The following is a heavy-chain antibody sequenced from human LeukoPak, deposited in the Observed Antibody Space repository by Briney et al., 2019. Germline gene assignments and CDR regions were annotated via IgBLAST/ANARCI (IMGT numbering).Heavy chain of an antibody. Sequence: GGSLRLSCAASGFTFSSAWMTWVRQAPGKGLEYVARIKSKVDGETTDYIAPVKGRFIISRDDSKNTLYLQMNSLRTEDTAVYYCTRRFWTGYYDSWGQGTLVTVSS. V-gene: IGHV3-15*01. J-gene: IGHJ4*02. CDR3: TRRFWTGYYDS. CDR2: IKSKVDGETT. CDR1: GFTFSSAW. D-gene: IGHD3/OR15-3a*01.